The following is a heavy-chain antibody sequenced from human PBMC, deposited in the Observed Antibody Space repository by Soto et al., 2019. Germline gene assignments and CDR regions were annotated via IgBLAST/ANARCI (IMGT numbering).Heavy chain of an antibody. V-gene: IGHV3-30-3*01. CDR2: ISYDGSNK. Sequence: VQLVESGGGVVQPGRSLRLSCAASGFTFSSYAMHWVRQAPGKGLEWVAVISYDGSNKYYADSVKGRFTISRDNSKNTLYLQMNSLRAEDTAVYYCARGGREAGTFDYWGQGTLVTVSS. D-gene: IGHD6-13*01. CDR3: ARGGREAGTFDY. J-gene: IGHJ4*02. CDR1: GFTFSSYA.